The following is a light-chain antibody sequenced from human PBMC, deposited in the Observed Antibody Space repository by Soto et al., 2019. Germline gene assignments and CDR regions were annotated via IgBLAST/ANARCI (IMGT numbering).Light chain of an antibody. V-gene: IGLV1-44*01. J-gene: IGLJ2*01. Sequence: QSVLTQPPSASGTPGQRVTISCSGSSSNIGSNTVNWYQQLPGTAPKLLIYSNNQRPSGVPDRFSGSKSGTSASLAISGLPSEDGADYYCAAWDDSLNGVVFGRGTQLTVL. CDR1: SSNIGSNT. CDR3: AAWDDSLNGVV. CDR2: SNN.